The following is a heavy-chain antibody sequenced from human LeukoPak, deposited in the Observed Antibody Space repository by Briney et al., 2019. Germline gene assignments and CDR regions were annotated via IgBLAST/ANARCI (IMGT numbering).Heavy chain of an antibody. CDR3: ARDPGYCSGGSCGNFDY. J-gene: IGHJ4*02. Sequence: SETLSLTCIVSGGSVSSASNYWSWIRQPPGKELEGIGYMYYSGSTSYNPSLKSRVTISADTSKNQFSLKLSSVTAADTAVYYCARDPGYCSGGSCGNFDYWGQGTLVTVSS. CDR2: MYYSGST. CDR1: GGSVSSASNY. D-gene: IGHD2-15*01. V-gene: IGHV4-61*01.